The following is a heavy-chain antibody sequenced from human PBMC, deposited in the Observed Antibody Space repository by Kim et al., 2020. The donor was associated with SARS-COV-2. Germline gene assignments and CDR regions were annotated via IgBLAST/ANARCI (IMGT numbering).Heavy chain of an antibody. V-gene: IGHV3-30*18. CDR1: GFTFSSYG. D-gene: IGHD6-19*01. J-gene: IGHJ4*02. CDR2: ISYDGSNK. CDR3: AKDRYSSGWYGSFDY. Sequence: GGSLRLSCAASGFTFSSYGMHWVRQAPGKGLEWVAVISYDGSNKYYADSVKGRFTISRDNSKNTLYLQMNSLRAEDTAVYYCAKDRYSSGWYGSFDYWGQGTLVTVSS.